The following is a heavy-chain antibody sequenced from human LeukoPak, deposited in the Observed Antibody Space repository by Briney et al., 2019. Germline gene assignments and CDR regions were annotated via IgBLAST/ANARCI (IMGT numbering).Heavy chain of an antibody. Sequence: PSETLSLTCTVSGGSISSYYWSWIRQPPGKGLEWIGYIYYSGSTNYNPSLKSRVTISVDTSKNQFSLKLSSVTAAGTAVYYCARDSYSSSWGDAFDIWGQGTMVTVSS. CDR2: IYYSGST. CDR1: GGSISSYY. J-gene: IGHJ3*02. CDR3: ARDSYSSSWGDAFDI. D-gene: IGHD6-13*01. V-gene: IGHV4-59*01.